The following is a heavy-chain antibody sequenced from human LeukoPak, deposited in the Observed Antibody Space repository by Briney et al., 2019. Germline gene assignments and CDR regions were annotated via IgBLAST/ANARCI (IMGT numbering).Heavy chain of an antibody. J-gene: IGHJ4*02. V-gene: IGHV3-21*01. CDR2: ITASSSYT. CDR3: ARAYGDSIHFDS. CDR1: GFTFSSYT. Sequence: GGSLRLSCAASGFTFSSYTINWVRQAPGKGLEWVSSITASSSYTYYAASLKGRFTISRDNAKNSLYLQMNSLRAEDTAVYYCARAYGDSIHFDSWGQGTLVTVSS. D-gene: IGHD4-17*01.